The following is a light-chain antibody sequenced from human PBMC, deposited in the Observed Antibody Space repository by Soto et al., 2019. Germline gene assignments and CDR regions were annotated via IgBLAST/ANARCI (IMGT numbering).Light chain of an antibody. V-gene: IGKV4-1*01. J-gene: IGKJ1*01. CDR1: QSVLYSFNNKNY. CDR3: QHYYSDPPWT. CDR2: WAS. Sequence: DIVLTQSPDSLAVSLGERATINCRSSQSVLYSFNNKNYLGWYQQKPGQAPKLLIYWASTRESVVPDRFSGSGSGTDFTLTISSLQAEDVAVYYCQHYYSDPPWTFGQGTKVEIK.